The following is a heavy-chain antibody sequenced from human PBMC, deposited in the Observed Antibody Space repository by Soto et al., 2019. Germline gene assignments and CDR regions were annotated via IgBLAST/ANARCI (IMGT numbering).Heavy chain of an antibody. Sequence: ASVKVSCKASGGTFSSYAISWVRQAPGQGLEWMGGIIPIFGTANYAQKFQGRVTITADESTSTAYMELSSLRSEDTAVDYCASGLPPVVVPAAMPFFFDYWGQGTLVTVSS. CDR2: IIPIFGTA. J-gene: IGHJ4*02. V-gene: IGHV1-69*13. CDR3: ASGLPPVVVPAAMPFFFDY. CDR1: GGTFSSYA. D-gene: IGHD2-2*01.